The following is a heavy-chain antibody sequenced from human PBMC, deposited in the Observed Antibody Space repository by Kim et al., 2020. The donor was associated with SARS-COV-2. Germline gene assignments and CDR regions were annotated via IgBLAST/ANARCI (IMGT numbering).Heavy chain of an antibody. CDR3: VRVRGGRHDY. J-gene: IGHJ4*02. D-gene: IGHD3-10*01. Sequence: RITTYADSAKGRFTISRDNAKNTLSLQMNFLGVEDTAIYYCVRVRGGRHDYWGQGTLVTVSS. CDR2: RIT. V-gene: IGHV3-74*01.